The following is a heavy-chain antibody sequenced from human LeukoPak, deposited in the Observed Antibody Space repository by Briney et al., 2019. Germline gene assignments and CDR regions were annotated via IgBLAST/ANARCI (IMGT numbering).Heavy chain of an antibody. CDR1: GFTFSSYE. D-gene: IGHD5-18*01. V-gene: IGHV3-48*03. CDR2: ISSSGSTI. CDR3: ARSPGLYSDGSVY. J-gene: IGHJ4*02. Sequence: PGGSLRLSCAASGFTFSSYEMNWVRQAPGKGLEWVSYISSSGSTIYYADSVKGRFTISRDNAKNSLYLQMNSLRAEDTAVYYCARSPGLYSDGSVYWGQGTLVTVSS.